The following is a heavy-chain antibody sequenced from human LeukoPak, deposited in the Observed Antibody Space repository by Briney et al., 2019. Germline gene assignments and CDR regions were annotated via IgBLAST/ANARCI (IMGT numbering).Heavy chain of an antibody. D-gene: IGHD5-24*01. CDR2: IIKDGSEK. J-gene: IGHJ4*02. CDR1: GFTLSYYW. Sequence: GGSLRLSCAASGFTLSYYWRTWVRRAPGKGLEWVANIIKDGSEKYYVDSVKGRFTISRDNAKNSLYLQMNSLRAEDTAVYYCARHSAGYTPFFDYWGQGTLDTVSS. CDR3: ARHSAGYTPFFDY. V-gene: IGHV3-7*04.